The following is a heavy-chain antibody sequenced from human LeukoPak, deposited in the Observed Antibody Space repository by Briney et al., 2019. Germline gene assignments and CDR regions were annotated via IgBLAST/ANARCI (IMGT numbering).Heavy chain of an antibody. J-gene: IGHJ4*02. CDR1: GFSLSDLS. CDR3: ARAHPPRRDGYNYPPDY. CDR2: FDPEDGEL. D-gene: IGHD5-24*01. V-gene: IGHV1-24*01. Sequence: ASVKVSCKVSGFSLSDLSMNWVRQAPGKGLEWMGGFDPEDGELFYAQKFQGRVTMTGDTSTDTVYMELSSLTSEDTAVYYCARAHPPRRDGYNYPPDYWGQGTLVTVSS.